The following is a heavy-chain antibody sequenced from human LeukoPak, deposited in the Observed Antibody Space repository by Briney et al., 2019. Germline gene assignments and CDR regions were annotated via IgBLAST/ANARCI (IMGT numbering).Heavy chain of an antibody. D-gene: IGHD1-26*01. V-gene: IGHV4-39*07. CDR1: GGSISSSGSY. CDR3: ARDRVVGATTFSDY. Sequence: PSETLSLTCTVSGGSISSSGSYWGWIRQPPGRGLEWIVTIYYSGSTYYNPSLKSRVTISVDTSKNQFSLKLSSVTAADTAVYYCARDRVVGATTFSDYWGQGTLVTVSS. CDR2: IYYSGST. J-gene: IGHJ4*02.